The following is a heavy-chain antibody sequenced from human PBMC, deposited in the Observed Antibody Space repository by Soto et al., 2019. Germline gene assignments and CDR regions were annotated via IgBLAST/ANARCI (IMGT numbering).Heavy chain of an antibody. CDR3: ARGAIEYSASVDN. CDR1: GFSFSSYA. CDR2: ISARGGSL. V-gene: IGHV3-23*01. J-gene: IGHJ4*02. D-gene: IGHD5-12*01. Sequence: EVHLLESGGGLVQPGGSLRLSCAASGFSFSSYAMVWVRQAPGKGLEWVSVISARGGSLYFADSVKGRFTISRDNSKNVLSPEMNSLRAEDTATDFCARGAIEYSASVDNWWQGTVVVVSP.